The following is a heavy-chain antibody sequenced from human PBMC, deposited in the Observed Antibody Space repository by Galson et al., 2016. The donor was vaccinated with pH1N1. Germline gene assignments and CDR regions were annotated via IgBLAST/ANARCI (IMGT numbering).Heavy chain of an antibody. V-gene: IGHV3-30*03. D-gene: IGHD6-6*01. Sequence: SLRLSYAASGLIFSNYGMHWVRQAPGKGLEWVAVVSYDGSKTYYADSVKGRFTIYRDNSKNTLYLQMSSLRVEDTAVYFCVGSSSRFYFDHWGQGTLVTASS. CDR2: VSYDGSKT. CDR3: VGSSSRFYFDH. J-gene: IGHJ4*02. CDR1: GLIFSNYG.